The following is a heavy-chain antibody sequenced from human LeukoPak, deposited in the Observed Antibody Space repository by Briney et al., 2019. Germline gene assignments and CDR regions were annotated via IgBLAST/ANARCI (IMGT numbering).Heavy chain of an antibody. Sequence: PGGSLRLSCAASGFTFSIYAMHWVRRAPGKGPEWVAIIWFDGSNQYYAESVEGRFTVSRDNSKNTLYLQMNSLRAEDTAVYSCARGLGYSYGYGIDYWGQGTLVIASS. V-gene: IGHV3-33*08. CDR3: ARGLGYSYGYGIDY. CDR2: IWFDGSNQ. D-gene: IGHD5-18*01. J-gene: IGHJ4*02. CDR1: GFTFSIYA.